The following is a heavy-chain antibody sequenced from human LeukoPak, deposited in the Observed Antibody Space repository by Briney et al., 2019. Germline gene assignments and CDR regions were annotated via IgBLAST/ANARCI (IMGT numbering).Heavy chain of an antibody. Sequence: PGGSLRLSCAASGFTFSNAWMSWVRQAPGKGLEWVGRIKSKTDDGTTDYAAPVKGRFTISRDDSKNTVYLQMSSLKTEDTAVYYCATDWHWGQGTLVTVSS. V-gene: IGHV3-15*01. CDR1: GFTFSNAW. J-gene: IGHJ4*02. CDR3: ATDWH. CDR2: IKSKTDDGTT.